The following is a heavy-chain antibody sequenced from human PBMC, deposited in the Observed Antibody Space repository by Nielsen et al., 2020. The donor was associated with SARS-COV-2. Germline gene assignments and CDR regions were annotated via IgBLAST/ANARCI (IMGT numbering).Heavy chain of an antibody. J-gene: IGHJ6*02. CDR2: INHSGST. V-gene: IGHV4-34*01. D-gene: IGHD1-20*01. CDR3: ASRITGAPRGAYYYYYGMDV. Sequence: WIRQPPGKGLEWTGEINHSGSTNYNPSLKSRVTISVDTSKNQFSLKLSSVTAADTAVYYCASRITGAPRGAYYYYYGMDVWGQGTTVTVSS.